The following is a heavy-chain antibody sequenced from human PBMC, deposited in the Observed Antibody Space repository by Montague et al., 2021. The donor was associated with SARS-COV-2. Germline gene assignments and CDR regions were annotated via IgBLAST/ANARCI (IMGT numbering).Heavy chain of an antibody. CDR1: GASVSSINW. D-gene: IGHD5/OR15-5a*01. Sequence: SETLSLTCAVSGASVSSINWWSWVRQPPGRGLEWIAEIHHTGITNFNPSLRSRVSISLDSSKNQLSLTLISVTAADTAIYYCARHMGHVLVSVTGANWFDPWGQGTLVTVSS. V-gene: IGHV4-4*02. CDR3: ARHMGHVLVSVTGANWFDP. CDR2: IHHTGIT. J-gene: IGHJ5*02.